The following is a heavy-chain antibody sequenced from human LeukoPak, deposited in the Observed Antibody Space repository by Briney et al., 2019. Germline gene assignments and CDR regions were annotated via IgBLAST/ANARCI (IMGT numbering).Heavy chain of an antibody. Sequence: GGSLRPSCAASGFTFSSYAMSWVRQAPGKGLEWVSAISGSGGSTYYADSVKGRFTISRDNSKNTLYLQMNSLRAEDTAVYYCAVKESIAVAGRRSHAGYWGQGTLVTVSS. J-gene: IGHJ4*02. CDR2: ISGSGGST. CDR1: GFTFSSYA. CDR3: AVKESIAVAGRRSHAGY. D-gene: IGHD6-19*01. V-gene: IGHV3-23*01.